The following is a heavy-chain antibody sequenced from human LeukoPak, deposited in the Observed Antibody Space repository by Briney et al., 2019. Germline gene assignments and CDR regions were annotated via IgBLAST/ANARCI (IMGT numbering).Heavy chain of an antibody. CDR3: ARDPNYGNYADS. J-gene: IGHJ4*02. CDR1: GGTFSNYA. CDR2: IIPMFGTA. V-gene: IGHV1-69*13. Sequence: ASVKVSCKASGGTFSNYAISWVRQAPGQGLEWMGGIIPMFGTANYAQKFQGRVTITADGSTTTTYMELRSLRSEDAGVYYCARDPNYGNYADSWGQGTLVTVSS. D-gene: IGHD4-11*01.